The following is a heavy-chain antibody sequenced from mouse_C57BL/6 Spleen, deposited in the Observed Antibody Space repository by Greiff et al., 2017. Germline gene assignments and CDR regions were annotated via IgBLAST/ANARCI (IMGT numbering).Heavy chain of an antibody. CDR3: ARLPLYYSNDYYAMDY. J-gene: IGHJ4*01. D-gene: IGHD2-5*01. CDR1: GYAFSNYL. CDR2: INPGSGGT. V-gene: IGHV1-54*01. Sequence: QVQLQQSGAELVRPGTSVKVSCKASGYAFSNYLIEWVKQRPGQGLEWIGVINPGSGGTNYNEKFKGKATLTADKSSSTAYMQLSSLTSEDSAVYFCARLPLYYSNDYYAMDYWGQGTSVTVSS.